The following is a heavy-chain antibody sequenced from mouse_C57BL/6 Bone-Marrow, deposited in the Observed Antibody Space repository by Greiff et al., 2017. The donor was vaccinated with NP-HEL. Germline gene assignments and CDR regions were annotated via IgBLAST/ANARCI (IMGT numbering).Heavy chain of an antibody. CDR3: ARGGFFITTVVAEYYFDY. Sequence: VQLQQSVAELVRPGASVKLSCTASGFNIKNTYMHWVKQRPEQGLEWIGRIDPANGNTKYAPKFQGKATITADTSSNTAYPQLSSLTSEDTAIYYCARGGFFITTVVAEYYFDYWGQGTTLTVSS. D-gene: IGHD1-1*01. J-gene: IGHJ2*01. CDR2: IDPANGNT. CDR1: GFNIKNTY. V-gene: IGHV14-3*01.